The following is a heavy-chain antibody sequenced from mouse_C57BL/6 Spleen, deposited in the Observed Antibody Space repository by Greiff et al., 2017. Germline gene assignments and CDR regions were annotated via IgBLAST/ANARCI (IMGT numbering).Heavy chain of an antibody. CDR3: ARHDYDYDGGFAY. CDR1: GFTFSSYG. V-gene: IGHV5-6*01. J-gene: IGHJ3*01. Sequence: EVQRVESGGDLVKPGGSLKLSCAASGFTFSSYGMSWVRQTPDKRLEWVATISSGGSYTYYPDSVKGRFTISRDNAKNTLYLQMSSLKSEDTAMYYCARHDYDYDGGFAYWGQGTLVTVSA. CDR2: ISSGGSYT. D-gene: IGHD2-4*01.